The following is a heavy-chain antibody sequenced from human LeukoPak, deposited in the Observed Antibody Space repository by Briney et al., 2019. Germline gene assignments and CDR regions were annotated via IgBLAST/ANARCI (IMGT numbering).Heavy chain of an antibody. Sequence: PGGSLRLSCAASGFTFSSYDMHWVRQATGKGLEWVSAIGTAGDTYYPGSVKGRFTISRENAKNSLYLQMNSLRAGDTAVYYCARELSSSSWYFSSYYYGMDVWGQGTTVTVSS. J-gene: IGHJ6*02. D-gene: IGHD6-13*01. V-gene: IGHV3-13*01. CDR2: IGTAGDT. CDR1: GFTFSSYD. CDR3: ARELSSSSWYFSSYYYGMDV.